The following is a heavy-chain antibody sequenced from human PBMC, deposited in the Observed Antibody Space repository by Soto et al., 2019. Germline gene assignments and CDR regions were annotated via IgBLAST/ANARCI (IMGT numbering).Heavy chain of an antibody. D-gene: IGHD2-2*02. CDR1: GYSFTIYW. V-gene: IGHV5-10-1*01. CDR3: ARLGYCTGTSCYTFDS. Sequence: GESLKISCQGSGYSFTIYWIGWVRQRPGTGLEWMGRINPSDSYTTYSPSFQGHVTISTDKSFSTAYLQWSGLKASDTAMYYCARLGYCTGTSCYTFDSWGQGTLVTVSS. CDR2: INPSDSYT. J-gene: IGHJ4*02.